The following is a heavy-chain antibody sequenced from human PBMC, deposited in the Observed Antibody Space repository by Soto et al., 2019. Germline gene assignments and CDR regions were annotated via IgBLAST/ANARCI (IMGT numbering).Heavy chain of an antibody. Sequence: PSETLSLTCAVSGYSLSSGHYWGWIRQPPGKGLEWIGSIYFGGNSYSNPSLGSRVTLSLDTSKNHFSLKVLSVSAADTAVYYCARVGPSDYSNFDSWGQGTLVTVSS. CDR3: ARVGPSDYSNFDS. V-gene: IGHV4-38-2*01. J-gene: IGHJ5*01. CDR2: IYFGGNS. CDR1: GYSLSSGHY. D-gene: IGHD4-4*01.